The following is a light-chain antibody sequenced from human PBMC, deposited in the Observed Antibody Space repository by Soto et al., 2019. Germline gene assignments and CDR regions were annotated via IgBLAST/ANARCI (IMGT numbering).Light chain of an antibody. Sequence: QCVLTQPPSVSGAPGQGVTISCTWSSSNIGAGYDVHWYQQLPGTAPKLLIYGNSNRPSGVPDRFSGSKSGTSASLAITGLQAEDEADYYCQSYDSSLSGSVFGTGTKVTVL. J-gene: IGLJ1*01. CDR2: GNS. V-gene: IGLV1-40*01. CDR3: QSYDSSLSGSV. CDR1: SSNIGAGYD.